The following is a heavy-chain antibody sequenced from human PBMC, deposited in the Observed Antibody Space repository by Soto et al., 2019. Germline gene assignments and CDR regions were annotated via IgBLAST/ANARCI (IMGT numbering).Heavy chain of an antibody. V-gene: IGHV3-74*01. CDR2: ITPDGGST. CDR3: ARDLIIADTPGDDFDY. D-gene: IGHD5-12*01. CDR1: GFTFTTYW. Sequence: EVQLVESGGGLVQPGGSLRLSCATSGFTFTTYWMHWVRQAPGKGLMWVSRITPDGGSTSYADSVKGRFTISSDNAKNTLYLQMNGLRAEDTAIYYCARDLIIADTPGDDFDYWGQGTLVAVSS. J-gene: IGHJ4*02.